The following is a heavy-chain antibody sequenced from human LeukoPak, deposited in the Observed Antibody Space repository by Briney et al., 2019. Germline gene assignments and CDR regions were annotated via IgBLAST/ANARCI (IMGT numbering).Heavy chain of an antibody. J-gene: IGHJ6*02. V-gene: IGHV4-61*01. CDR3: ARGGRDVDNIYYYGMDV. D-gene: IGHD5-12*01. CDR1: GGSVSSGSYY. CDR2: IYYSGST. Sequence: SETLSLTCTVSGGSVSSGSYYWSWIRQPPGKGLEWIGYIYYSGSTNYNPSLKSRVTISVDTSKNQFSLKVSSVTAADTAVYYCARGGRDVDNIYYYGMDVWGQGTTVTVSS.